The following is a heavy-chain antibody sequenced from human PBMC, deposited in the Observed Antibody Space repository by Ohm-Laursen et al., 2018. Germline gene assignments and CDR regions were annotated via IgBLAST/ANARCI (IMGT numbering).Heavy chain of an antibody. CDR3: ARSYYYDSSGYYYEAEYFQH. D-gene: IGHD3-22*01. J-gene: IGHJ1*01. CDR1: GYTFTSYD. Sequence: ASVKVSCKASGYTFTSYDINWVRQATGQGLEWTGWMNPNSGNTGYAQKFQGRVTMTRNTSISTAYMELSSLRSEDTAVYYCARSYYYDSSGYYYEAEYFQHWGQGTLVTVSS. CDR2: MNPNSGNT. V-gene: IGHV1-8*01.